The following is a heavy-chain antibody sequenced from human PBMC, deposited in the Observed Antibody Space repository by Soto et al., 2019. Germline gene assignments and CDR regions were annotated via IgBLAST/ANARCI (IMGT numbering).Heavy chain of an antibody. D-gene: IGHD1-1*01. V-gene: IGHV4-28*01. CDR1: GYSISSSNW. CDR3: ARSNWNHGSGAFDI. CDR2: IYYSGST. J-gene: IGHJ3*02. Sequence: TSETLSLTCAVSGYSISSSNWWGWIRQPPGKGLEWIGYIYYSGSTYYNPSLKSRVTMSVDTSKNQFSLKLSSVTAVDTAVYYCARSNWNHGSGAFDIWGQGTMVT.